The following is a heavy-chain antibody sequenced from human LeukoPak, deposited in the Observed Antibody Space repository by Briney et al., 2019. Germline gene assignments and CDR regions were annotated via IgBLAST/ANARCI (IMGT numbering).Heavy chain of an antibody. D-gene: IGHD6-19*01. CDR3: AKRPGPAVTGPFDY. CDR1: GNYW. V-gene: IGHV3-74*01. Sequence: GGSLRLSCAASGNYWMHWVRQAPGKGLVWVSHINSDGSWTSYADSVKGRFTISRDDSKNALYLQMNSLSAEDTALYYCAKRPGPAVTGPFDYWGQGTLVTVSS. J-gene: IGHJ4*02. CDR2: INSDGSWT.